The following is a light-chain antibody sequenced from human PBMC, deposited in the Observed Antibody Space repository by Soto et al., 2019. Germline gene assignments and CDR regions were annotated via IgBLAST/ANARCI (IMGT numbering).Light chain of an antibody. Sequence: QPALTQPASVSGSPGQSITISCTGASGDVGTHNYVSWYQQHPGKAPKLMIYGVTIRPSGISNRFSGSKSGNTASLTISGLQAEDEADYYCSSYTSGSTLIVFGTGTKV. CDR2: GVT. CDR3: SSYTSGSTLIV. CDR1: SGDVGTHNY. V-gene: IGLV2-14*01. J-gene: IGLJ1*01.